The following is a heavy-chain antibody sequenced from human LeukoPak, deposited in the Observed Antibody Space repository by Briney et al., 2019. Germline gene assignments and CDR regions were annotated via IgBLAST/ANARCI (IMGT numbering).Heavy chain of an antibody. Sequence: GGSLRLSCAASGFTFSSSYSMDWVRQAPGKGLEWVAHISLTTTTVSYADSVKGRFTMSRDNAKNSLFLQMNSLRAEDTAVYYCARDGDWAFDYWGQGTLVTVSS. CDR1: GFTFSSSYS. D-gene: IGHD2-21*02. V-gene: IGHV3-48*01. CDR2: ISLTTTTV. CDR3: ARDGDWAFDY. J-gene: IGHJ4*02.